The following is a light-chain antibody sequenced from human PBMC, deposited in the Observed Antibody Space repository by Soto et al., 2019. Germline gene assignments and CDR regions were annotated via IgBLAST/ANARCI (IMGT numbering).Light chain of an antibody. CDR3: QQYGSSLWT. CDR1: QSVSSSY. V-gene: IGKV3-20*01. J-gene: IGKJ1*01. CDR2: GAS. Sequence: EIVLTQSPGTLSLSPGERATLSCRASQSVSSSYLAWYQQKPGQAPRLLIYGASSRATVIPDRFSGSGSGKDFTLTISRLEPEDFAVYYCQQYGSSLWTFGQGTKVEIK.